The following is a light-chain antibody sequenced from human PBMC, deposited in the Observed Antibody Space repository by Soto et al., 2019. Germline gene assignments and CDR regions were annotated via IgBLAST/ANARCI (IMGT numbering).Light chain of an antibody. Sequence: DIQMTQSPSSLSASVGDRVTITCRASQGISKYLAWYQQKPGKVPKVLIYAASTLQSVVPSRFSASGSGTSFTLTISSLQPEDVATYYCQKYNSVPFTFAPGTKVEIK. V-gene: IGKV1-27*01. CDR2: AAS. CDR1: QGISKY. J-gene: IGKJ3*01. CDR3: QKYNSVPFT.